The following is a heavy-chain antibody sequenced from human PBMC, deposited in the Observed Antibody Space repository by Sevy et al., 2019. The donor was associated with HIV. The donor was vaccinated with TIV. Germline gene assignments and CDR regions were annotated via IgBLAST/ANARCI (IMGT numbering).Heavy chain of an antibody. D-gene: IGHD4-17*01. CDR3: TSPTYYYGDSWYFDL. CDR2: IRSKANSYAT. CDR1: GFTFSGSA. Sequence: GGSLRLSCAASGFTFSGSAMHWVRQASGKGLEWVGRIRSKANSYATAYAASVKGRFTISRDDSKNTAYLQMNSLKTEATAVYYCTSPTYYYGDSWYFDLWGRGTLVTVSS. V-gene: IGHV3-73*01. J-gene: IGHJ2*01.